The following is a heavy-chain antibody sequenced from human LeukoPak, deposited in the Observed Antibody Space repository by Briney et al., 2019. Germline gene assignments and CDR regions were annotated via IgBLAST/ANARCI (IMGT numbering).Heavy chain of an antibody. CDR3: AKDRIATVVTPYDY. CDR1: GLTVSSSY. D-gene: IGHD4-23*01. V-gene: IGHV3-66*01. Sequence: PGGSLRLSCAASGLTVSSSYMSWVRQAPGKGLEWVSVIYSAGSTYYADSVKGRFTISRDNSKNTLYLQMNSLRAEDTAVYYCAKDRIATVVTPYDYWGQGTPVTVSS. J-gene: IGHJ4*02. CDR2: IYSAGST.